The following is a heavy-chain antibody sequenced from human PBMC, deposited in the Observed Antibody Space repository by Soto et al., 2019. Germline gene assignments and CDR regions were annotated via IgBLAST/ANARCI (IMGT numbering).Heavy chain of an antibody. CDR2: IYYSGST. Sequence: SETLSLTCTFSGGSISSYYWSWIRQPPGKGLEWIGYIYYSGSTNYNPSLKSRVTISVDTSKNQFSLKLSSVTAADTAVYYCARQRTVTTTGFDYWGQGTLVTVSS. J-gene: IGHJ4*02. D-gene: IGHD4-17*01. CDR1: GGSISSYY. V-gene: IGHV4-59*08. CDR3: ARQRTVTTTGFDY.